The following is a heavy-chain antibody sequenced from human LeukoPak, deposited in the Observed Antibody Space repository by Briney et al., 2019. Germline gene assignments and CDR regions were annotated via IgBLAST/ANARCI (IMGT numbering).Heavy chain of an antibody. V-gene: IGHV4-59*01. CDR3: ARVAVPGILAAGRGHFDY. CDR1: GGSISXXX. Sequence: SETLSLTCTVSGGSISXXXXXXIRQPPGKGLXXXXXXXFSGSTKYNPSLKSXXTISXDTSKNHSSLKLKSVTAADTAVYHCARVAVPGILAAGRGHFDYWGQGTLVTVSS. CDR2: XXFSGST. D-gene: IGHD6-13*01. J-gene: IGHJ4*02.